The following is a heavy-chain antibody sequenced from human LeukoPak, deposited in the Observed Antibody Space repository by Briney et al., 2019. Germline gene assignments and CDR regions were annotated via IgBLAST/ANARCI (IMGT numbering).Heavy chain of an antibody. D-gene: IGHD3-22*01. CDR3: AKGLYYYDSSGYPVDAFDI. CDR2: ISGSGGST. V-gene: IGHV3-23*01. CDR1: GITLSNYG. J-gene: IGHJ3*02. Sequence: PGGSLRLSCAVSGITLSNYGMSWVRQAPGKGLEWVAGISGSGGSTNYADSVKGRFTISRDNRKNTLYLQMNSLRAEDTAVYYCAKGLYYYDSSGYPVDAFDIWGQGTMVTVSS.